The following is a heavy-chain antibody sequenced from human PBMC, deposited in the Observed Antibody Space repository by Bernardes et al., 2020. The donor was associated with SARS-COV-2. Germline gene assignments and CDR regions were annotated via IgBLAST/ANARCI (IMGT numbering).Heavy chain of an antibody. J-gene: IGHJ6*02. CDR2: IKEDGSEK. CDR3: VGRHGMDV. Sequence: GRSLRLSCAASGFTFSNYWMNWVRQAPGKGLEWVANIKEDGSEKYYVDSMKGRFTISRDNAKNSLFLQMNNLRDEDTAVYYCVGRHGMDVWGQGTTVTVSS. CDR1: GFTFSNYW. V-gene: IGHV3-7*04.